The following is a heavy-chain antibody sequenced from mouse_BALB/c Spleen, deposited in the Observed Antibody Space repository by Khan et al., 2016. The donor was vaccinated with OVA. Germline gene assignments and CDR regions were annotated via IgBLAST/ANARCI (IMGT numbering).Heavy chain of an antibody. CDR3: ARDGSRYNYAMDY. Sequence: EVKLEESGPGLVNPSQSLSLTCTVTGYSITSDYAWNWIRQFPGNKLEWMGYINYSGSTNYNPAFKSRISITRDTSKNQSFLQLNSVTTEDTATYYCARDGSRYNYAMDYWGQGTSVTVSS. D-gene: IGHD2-3*01. V-gene: IGHV3-2*02. CDR2: INYSGST. J-gene: IGHJ4*01. CDR1: GYSITSDYA.